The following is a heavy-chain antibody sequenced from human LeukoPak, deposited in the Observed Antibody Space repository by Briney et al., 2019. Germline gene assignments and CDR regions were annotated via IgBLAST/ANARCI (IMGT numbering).Heavy chain of an antibody. CDR3: ANDPLRLGELSHLDY. CDR1: GFTFSSYG. J-gene: IGHJ4*02. CDR2: ISGSGGST. Sequence: PGGTLRLSCAASGFTFSSYGMSWDRQAPGKGLEWVSAISGSGGSTSYAESVKGGFTISRDNSKNTLYLQMNSLRAEDTAVYYCANDPLRLGELSHLDYWGQGTLVTVSS. D-gene: IGHD3-16*02. V-gene: IGHV3-23*01.